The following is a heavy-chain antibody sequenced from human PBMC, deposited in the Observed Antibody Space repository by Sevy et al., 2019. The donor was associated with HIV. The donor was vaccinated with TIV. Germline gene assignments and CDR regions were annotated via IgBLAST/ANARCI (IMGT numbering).Heavy chain of an antibody. CDR3: TRGRFVRYCSGGSCYSSWFDP. Sequence: ASVKVSCKASGGTFSSYAISWVRQAPGQGLEWMGGIIPIFGTANYAQKFQGRVTITADESTSTAYMELSSLRSEDTAVYYCTRGRFVRYCSGGSCYSSWFDPWGQGTLVTVSS. CDR2: IIPIFGTA. J-gene: IGHJ5*02. V-gene: IGHV1-69*13. D-gene: IGHD2-15*01. CDR1: GGTFSSYA.